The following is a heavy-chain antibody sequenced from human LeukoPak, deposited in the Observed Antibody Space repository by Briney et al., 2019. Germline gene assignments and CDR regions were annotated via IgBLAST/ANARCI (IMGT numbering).Heavy chain of an antibody. CDR1: GYTLTELS. J-gene: IGHJ3*01. V-gene: IGHV1-24*01. D-gene: IGHD1-26*01. CDR3: ASYSGSA. CDR2: FDPEDGET. Sequence: ASVKVSCKVSGYTLTELSMHWVRQAPGKGLEWMGGFDPEDGETIYAQKFQGRVTMTEETSTDTAYMELSSLRSEDTAVYYCASYSGSAWGQGTMVTVSP.